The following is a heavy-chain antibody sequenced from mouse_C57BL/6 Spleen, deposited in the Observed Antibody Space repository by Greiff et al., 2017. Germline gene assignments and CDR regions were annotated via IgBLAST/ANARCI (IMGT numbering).Heavy chain of an antibody. Sequence: EVQRVESGGGLVKPGGSLTLSCAASGFTFSDYGMHWVRQAPEKGLEWVAYISSGSSTIYYADTVKGRFTISRDNAKNTLVLQMTSLRTEDTAMDYCARTGIAMDYWGQGTSVTVSS. CDR2: ISSGSSTI. D-gene: IGHD1-1*01. J-gene: IGHJ4*01. CDR3: ARTGIAMDY. V-gene: IGHV5-17*01. CDR1: GFTFSDYG.